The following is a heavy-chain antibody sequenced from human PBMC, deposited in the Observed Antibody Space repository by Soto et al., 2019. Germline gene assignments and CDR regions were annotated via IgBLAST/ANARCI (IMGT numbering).Heavy chain of an antibody. Sequence: QITLKESGPPLVKPTQTLTLTCTFSGFSLSTSGVGVGWIRQPPGKALEWLALIYWDDDQRYSPSLKSRLTITKDTSKNQVVLTMTNMDPVDTATYYCAHVSSSWYEFDYWGQGTLVTVSS. CDR3: AHVSSSWYEFDY. CDR1: GFSLSTSGVG. D-gene: IGHD6-13*01. V-gene: IGHV2-5*02. CDR2: IYWDDDQ. J-gene: IGHJ4*02.